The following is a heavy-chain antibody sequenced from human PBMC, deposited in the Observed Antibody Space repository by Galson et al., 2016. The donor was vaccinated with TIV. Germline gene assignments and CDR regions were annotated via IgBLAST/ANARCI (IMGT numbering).Heavy chain of an antibody. CDR1: GDTISSYV. J-gene: IGHJ6*02. Sequence: SVKVSCKASGDTISSYVFNWVRLAPGQGLEWMGGIIPLFRTTNYAQKFQGSVTITADESTNTAYMELNSLRSGDTAVYYCASDRNTAFDTYHYYYGMDVWGQGTTVTVSS. D-gene: IGHD5-18*01. V-gene: IGHV1-69*13. CDR2: IIPLFRTT. CDR3: ASDRNTAFDTYHYYYGMDV.